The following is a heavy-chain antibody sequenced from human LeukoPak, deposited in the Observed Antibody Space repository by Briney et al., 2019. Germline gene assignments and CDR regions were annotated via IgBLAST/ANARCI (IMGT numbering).Heavy chain of an antibody. V-gene: IGHV3-43D*04. Sequence: GGSLRLSCAASGFTFDDYAMHWVRQAPGKGLEWVSLISWDGGSTYYAYSVKGRFTISRDNSKNSLYLQMNSLRAEDTALYYCAKDGLFGVVTPYYYYYMDVWGKGTTVTVSS. J-gene: IGHJ6*03. CDR1: GFTFDDYA. CDR3: AKDGLFGVVTPYYYYYMDV. D-gene: IGHD3-3*01. CDR2: ISWDGGST.